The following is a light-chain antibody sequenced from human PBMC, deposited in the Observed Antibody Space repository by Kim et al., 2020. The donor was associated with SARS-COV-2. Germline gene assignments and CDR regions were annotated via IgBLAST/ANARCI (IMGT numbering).Light chain of an antibody. CDR1: QSVISN. CDR3: QQNSKWPLT. Sequence: VSPGERAYHTCRARQSVISNCGWYQQKPGQPPRLLNYGPSTRATGIPARVSGSGSGTEFTLTISNLQSEDFADYHCQQNSKWPLTFGGGTKVDIK. V-gene: IGKV3-15*01. CDR2: GPS. J-gene: IGKJ4*01.